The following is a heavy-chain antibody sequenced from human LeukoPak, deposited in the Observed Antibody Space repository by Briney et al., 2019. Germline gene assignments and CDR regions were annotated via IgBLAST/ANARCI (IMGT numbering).Heavy chain of an antibody. D-gene: IGHD3-10*01. Sequence: PSETLSLTCAVYGGSFSGYYWSWIRQPPGKGLEWIGEINHSGSTNYNPSLKSRVTISVDTSKNQFSLKLSSVTAADTAVYYCARGDTMVRGVTYYFDYWGQGTLVTVSS. J-gene: IGHJ4*02. CDR3: ARGDTMVRGVTYYFDY. CDR2: INHSGST. CDR1: GGSFSGYY. V-gene: IGHV4-34*01.